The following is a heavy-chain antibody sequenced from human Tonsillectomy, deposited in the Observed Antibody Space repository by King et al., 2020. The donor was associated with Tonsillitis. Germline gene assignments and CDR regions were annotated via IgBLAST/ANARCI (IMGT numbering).Heavy chain of an antibody. V-gene: IGHV3-30*02. J-gene: IGHJ4*02. CDR2: IRYDGSNK. D-gene: IGHD3-10*01. Sequence: QLVQSGGGVVQPGGSLRLSCAASGFTFSTNGMHCVRQAPGKGLEWVAFIRYDGSNKYADSVKGRFTISRDDSKNTLSLQMNSLRAEDTAIYYCAKDLLLWGQGTLVTVSS. CDR1: GFTFSTNG. CDR3: AKDLLL.